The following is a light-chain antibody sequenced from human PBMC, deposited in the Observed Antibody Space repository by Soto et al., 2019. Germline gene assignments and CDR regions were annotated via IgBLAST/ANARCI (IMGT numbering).Light chain of an antibody. V-gene: IGLV2-23*01. CDR3: RSYAGSYTV. CDR2: EDN. Sequence: QSALTQPASVSGSPGQSITISCTGTSSDVGNYDLVSWFQHHPGKAPRLIIYEDNKWPSGASHRFSGSKSGNTASLTISGLQAEDEADYYCRSYAGSYTVVGGGTKRTV. J-gene: IGLJ2*01. CDR1: SSDVGNYDL.